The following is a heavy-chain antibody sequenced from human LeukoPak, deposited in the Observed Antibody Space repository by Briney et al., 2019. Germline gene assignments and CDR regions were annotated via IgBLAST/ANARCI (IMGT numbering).Heavy chain of an antibody. J-gene: IGHJ5*02. CDR3: ARSYYDFWSGSVNWFDP. Sequence: GASVKVSCKASGYTFTSYDINWVRQATGQGLEWMGWMNPNSGNTGYAQKFQGRVTITRNTSISTAYMELSSLRSEDTAVYYCARSYYDFWSGSVNWFDPWGQGTLVTVSS. CDR1: GYTFTSYD. V-gene: IGHV1-8*03. D-gene: IGHD3-3*01. CDR2: MNPNSGNT.